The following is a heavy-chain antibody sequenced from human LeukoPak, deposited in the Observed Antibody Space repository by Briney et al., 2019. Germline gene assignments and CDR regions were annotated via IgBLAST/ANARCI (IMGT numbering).Heavy chain of an antibody. J-gene: IGHJ6*03. CDR1: GFTFSSYG. V-gene: IGHV3-30*18. Sequence: GGSLRLSCAASGFTFSSYGMHWVRQAPGKGLEWVAIISYDGSNKYCADSVKGRFTISRDNSKNTLYLQMSSLRAEDTAVYYCAKIFGSSSSDFDYYYYYYMDDWGKGTTVTISS. CDR2: ISYDGSNK. CDR3: AKIFGSSSSDFDYYYYYYMDD. D-gene: IGHD6-6*01.